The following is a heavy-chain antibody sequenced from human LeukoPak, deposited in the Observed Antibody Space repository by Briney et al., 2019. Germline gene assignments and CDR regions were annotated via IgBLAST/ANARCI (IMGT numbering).Heavy chain of an antibody. CDR1: GGSISSGDYY. D-gene: IGHD2-15*01. Sequence: SETLSLTCTVSGGSISSGDYYWSWIRQPPGKGLEWIGYIYYSGSTNYNPSLKSRVTISVDTSKNQFSLKLSSVTAADTAVYYCACLALGGSEKHDAFDIWGQGTMVTVSS. J-gene: IGHJ3*02. V-gene: IGHV4-61*08. CDR2: IYYSGST. CDR3: ACLALGGSEKHDAFDI.